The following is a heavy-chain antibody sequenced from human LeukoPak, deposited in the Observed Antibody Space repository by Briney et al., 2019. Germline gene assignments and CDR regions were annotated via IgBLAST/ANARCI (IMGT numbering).Heavy chain of an antibody. Sequence: GGSLRLSCAASGFAFSDYYMSWIRQAPGKGLEWISYISTSRGHTNYADSVKGRFTISRDNSKNTLFLQMNSVRDEDTATYYCAKRSEYGGNWNYFDYWGQGTPVTVSS. CDR2: ISTSRGHT. V-gene: IGHV3-11*03. D-gene: IGHD4-23*01. CDR1: GFAFSDYY. CDR3: AKRSEYGGNWNYFDY. J-gene: IGHJ4*02.